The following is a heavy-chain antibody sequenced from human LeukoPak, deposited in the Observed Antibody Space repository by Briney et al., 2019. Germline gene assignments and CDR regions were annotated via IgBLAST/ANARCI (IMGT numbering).Heavy chain of an antibody. CDR3: ARVVAVAGFYYYFYMDV. D-gene: IGHD6-19*01. V-gene: IGHV3-48*04. CDR2: ISSSSSTI. CDR1: GFTFGSYS. J-gene: IGHJ6*03. Sequence: PGGSLRLSCAASGFTFGSYSMNWVRQAPGKGLEWVSYISSSSSTIYYADSVKGRFTISRDNAKNSLYLQMNSLRAEDTAVYYCARVVAVAGFYYYFYMDVWGKGTTVTVSS.